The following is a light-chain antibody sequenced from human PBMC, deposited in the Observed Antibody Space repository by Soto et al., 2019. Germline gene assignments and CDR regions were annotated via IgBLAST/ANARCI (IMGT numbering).Light chain of an antibody. V-gene: IGKV3-20*01. J-gene: IGKJ3*01. CDR1: QSVTSNY. CDR2: DTS. CDR3: QQCGTSPVT. Sequence: EIVLTQSPGTLSLSPGERATLSCRASQSVTSNYLAWYQHKPGQAPRLLIYDTSNRATGVPDRFSGSGSGTEFTLTISRLEPEDFAVYFCQQCGTSPVTFGPGTKVDVK.